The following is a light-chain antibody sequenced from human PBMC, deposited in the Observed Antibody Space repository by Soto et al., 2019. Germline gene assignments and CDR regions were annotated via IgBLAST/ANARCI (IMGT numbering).Light chain of an antibody. Sequence: DIVMTQSPDSLAVSLGERATINCKSSQSVLYSSNKKNYLAWYQQKSGQSPKVLIYWASTRESGVPDRFSGSGSGTDFTLTISSLQAEDAAVYYCQQSYNTPRTFGQGTKVEIK. CDR1: QSVLYSSNKKNY. CDR3: QQSYNTPRT. J-gene: IGKJ1*01. CDR2: WAS. V-gene: IGKV4-1*01.